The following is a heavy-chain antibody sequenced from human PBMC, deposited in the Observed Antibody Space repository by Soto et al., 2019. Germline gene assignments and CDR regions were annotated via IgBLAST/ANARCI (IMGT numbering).Heavy chain of an antibody. Sequence: QVQLVQSGAEVKKPGASVKVSYVASGYTFTDHYIHWVRQAPGQGLEWMGWINPHSGDTIYAQKFQGRVILTRDTSISTAYMELSRVRSDDTAVYYCARGRTVNFYGMDVWGQGTTVTVSS. CDR1: GYTFTDHY. CDR3: ARGRTVNFYGMDV. D-gene: IGHD4-17*01. J-gene: IGHJ6*02. CDR2: INPHSGDT. V-gene: IGHV1-2*02.